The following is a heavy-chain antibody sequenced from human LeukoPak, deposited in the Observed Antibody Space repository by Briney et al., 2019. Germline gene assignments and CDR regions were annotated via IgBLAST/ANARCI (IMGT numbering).Heavy chain of an antibody. CDR3: ARDSVTYYYDSSGYPPVYYFDY. D-gene: IGHD3-22*01. CDR2: IIPILGIA. CDR1: GGTFSSYA. V-gene: IGHV1-69*04. J-gene: IGHJ4*02. Sequence: ASVKVSCKASGGTFSSYAISWVRQAPGQGLEWMGRIIPILGIANCAQKFQGRVTITADKSTRTAYMELSSLRSEDTAVYYCARDSVTYYYDSSGYPPVYYFDYWGQGTLVTVSS.